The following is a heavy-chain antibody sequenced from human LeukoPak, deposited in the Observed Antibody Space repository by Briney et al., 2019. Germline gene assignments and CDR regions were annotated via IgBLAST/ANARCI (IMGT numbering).Heavy chain of an antibody. CDR1: GYTFTGYY. CDR2: INPNSGGT. CDR3: ARASGTWIQREGFDY. V-gene: IGHV1-2*02. J-gene: IGHJ4*02. D-gene: IGHD5-18*01. Sequence: ASVKVSCKASGYTFTGYYMHWVRQAPGQGLEWMGWINPNSGGTNYAQKFQGRVTMTRDTSINTAYMELSRLRSDDTAVYYCARASGTWIQREGFDYWGQGTLVTVSS.